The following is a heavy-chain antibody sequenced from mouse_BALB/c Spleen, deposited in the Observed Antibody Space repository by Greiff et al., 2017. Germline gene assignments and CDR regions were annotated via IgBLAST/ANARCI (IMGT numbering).Heavy chain of an antibody. Sequence: VQLQQPGAELVKPGASVKLSCKASGYTFTSYWMHWVKQRPGQGLEWIGEINPSNGRTNYNEKFKSKATLTVDKSSSTAYMQLSSLTSEDSAVYYCAGASWFAYWGQGTLVTVSA. J-gene: IGHJ3*01. CDR3: AGASWFAY. CDR1: GYTFTSYW. CDR2: INPSNGRT. V-gene: IGHV1S81*02.